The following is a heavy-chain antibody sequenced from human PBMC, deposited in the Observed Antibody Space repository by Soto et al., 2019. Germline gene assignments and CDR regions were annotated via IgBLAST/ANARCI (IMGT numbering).Heavy chain of an antibody. CDR3: VKDGSSGWPYYYGMDV. CDR2: ISYDGSNK. D-gene: IGHD6-19*01. CDR1: GFTFSSYG. Sequence: GGSLRLSCAASGFTFSSYGMHWVRQAPGKGLEWVAVISYDGSNKYYADSVKGRFTISRDNSKNTLYLQVSSLRAEDTAVYYCVKDGSSGWPYYYGMDVWGQGTTVPVSS. J-gene: IGHJ6*02. V-gene: IGHV3-30*18.